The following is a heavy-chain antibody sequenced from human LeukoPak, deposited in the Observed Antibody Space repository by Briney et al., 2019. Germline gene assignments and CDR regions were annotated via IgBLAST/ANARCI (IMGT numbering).Heavy chain of an antibody. CDR1: GYTFTGYY. J-gene: IGHJ4*02. CDR3: ARVGYSSGWYDY. V-gene: IGHV1-2*02. D-gene: IGHD6-19*01. CDR2: INPNSGGT. Sequence: SVKVSCKASGYTFTGYYMHWVRQAPGQGLEWMGWINPNSGGTNYAQNFQGRVTMTRDTSISTAYMELSRLRSDDTAVYYCARVGYSSGWYDYWGQGTLVTVSS.